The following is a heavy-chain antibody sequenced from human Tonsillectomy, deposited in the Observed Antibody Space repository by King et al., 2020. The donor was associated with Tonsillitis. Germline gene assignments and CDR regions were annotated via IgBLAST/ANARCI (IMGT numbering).Heavy chain of an antibody. V-gene: IGHV4-59*01. Sequence: QLQESGPGLVKPSETLSLTCTVSGGSISSYYWTWIRQPPGKGLEWIGYIYYSGSTNYNPSLKSRVAISVDTSKNQFSLKLSSVTAADTAVYYCAREYYDLLTGSRYYFDYWGQGTLVTVSS. CDR1: GGSISSYY. CDR3: AREYYDLLTGSRYYFDY. D-gene: IGHD3-9*01. CDR2: IYYSGST. J-gene: IGHJ4*02.